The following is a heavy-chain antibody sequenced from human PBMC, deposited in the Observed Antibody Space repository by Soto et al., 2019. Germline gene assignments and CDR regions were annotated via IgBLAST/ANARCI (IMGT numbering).Heavy chain of an antibody. CDR2: IYYSGST. Sequence: SETLSLTCTVSGGSISSGDYYWSWIRQPPGKGLEWIGYIYYSGSTYYNPSLKSRVTISVDTSKNQFSLKLSSVTAADTAVYYCARVMRGSHYYDSSGYYNYFDYWGQGTLVTVSS. CDR1: GGSISSGDYY. CDR3: ARVMRGSHYYDSSGYYNYFDY. D-gene: IGHD3-22*01. J-gene: IGHJ4*02. V-gene: IGHV4-30-4*08.